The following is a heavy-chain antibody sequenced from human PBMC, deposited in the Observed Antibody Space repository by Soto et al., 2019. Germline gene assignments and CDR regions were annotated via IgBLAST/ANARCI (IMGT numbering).Heavy chain of an antibody. Sequence: EEHLVESGGGLVQPGGPLRLSCAASGFTFTEYWMHWVRQVPGKGLVWVSRINADGTRTNYADSVKGRFTISRDNAKNTVYLQMNSLRAEDTAVFYCARGIKNYYGTDVWGQGTTVTVSS. J-gene: IGHJ6*02. D-gene: IGHD3-16*01. CDR3: ARGIKNYYGTDV. CDR2: INADGTRT. CDR1: GFTFTEYW. V-gene: IGHV3-74*01.